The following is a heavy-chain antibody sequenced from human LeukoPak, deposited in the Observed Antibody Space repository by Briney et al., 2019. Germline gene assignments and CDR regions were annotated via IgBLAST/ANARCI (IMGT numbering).Heavy chain of an antibody. Sequence: GGSLRLSCAASGFTFSSYWMHWVRQAPGKGLEWVSSISSSSSYIYYADSVKGRFTISRDNAKNSLYLQMNSLRAEDTAVYYCARAAVGAIPFDYWGQGTLVTVSS. D-gene: IGHD1-26*01. J-gene: IGHJ4*02. V-gene: IGHV3-21*01. CDR1: GFTFSSYW. CDR2: ISSSSSYI. CDR3: ARAAVGAIPFDY.